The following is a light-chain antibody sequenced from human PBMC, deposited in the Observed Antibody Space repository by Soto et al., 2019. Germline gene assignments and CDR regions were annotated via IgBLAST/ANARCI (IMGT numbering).Light chain of an antibody. CDR1: QSISNW. V-gene: IGKV1-5*01. Sequence: DIQVTHSPSTLSASVLYIVTITFRASQSISNWLAWYQQKPGRAPKLLIYDASTLESGVPSRFTGSGSGTEFTLTISSLQPDDFATYYCQKYDTYSWTFGQGTKVDIK. J-gene: IGKJ1*01. CDR2: DAS. CDR3: QKYDTYSWT.